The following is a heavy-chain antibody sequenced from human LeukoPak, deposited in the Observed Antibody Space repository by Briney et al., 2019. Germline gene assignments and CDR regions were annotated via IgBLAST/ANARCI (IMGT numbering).Heavy chain of an antibody. CDR1: GGTFSSYA. V-gene: IGHV1-69*04. J-gene: IGHJ2*01. CDR3: ARAGFYCSGGSCYPRPEDWYFDL. D-gene: IGHD2-15*01. Sequence: EASVKVSCKASGGTFSSYAISWVRQAPGQGLEWMGRIIPILGIANYAQKFQGRVTITADKSTSTAYMELSSLRSDDTAVYYCARAGFYCSGGSCYPRPEDWYFDLWGRGTLVTVSS. CDR2: IIPILGIA.